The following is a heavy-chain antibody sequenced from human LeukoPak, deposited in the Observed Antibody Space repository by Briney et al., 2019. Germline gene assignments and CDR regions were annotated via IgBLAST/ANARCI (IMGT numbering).Heavy chain of an antibody. J-gene: IGHJ4*02. Sequence: PGGSLGLSYAASGFTFSSYAMSWVRQAPGKGLEWVSSITGSGGSTYYADSVKGRFTISRDNSKNTLYLQMNSLRGEDTAVYYCAKDHRDFGVVIKSLGYWGQGTLVTVSS. CDR1: GFTFSSYA. D-gene: IGHD3-3*01. CDR3: AKDHRDFGVVIKSLGY. CDR2: ITGSGGST. V-gene: IGHV3-23*01.